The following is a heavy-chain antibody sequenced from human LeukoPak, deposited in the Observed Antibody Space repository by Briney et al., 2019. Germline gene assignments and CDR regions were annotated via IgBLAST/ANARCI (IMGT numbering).Heavy chain of an antibody. CDR1: GGSISSGGYY. J-gene: IGHJ4*02. Sequence: SETLSLACTVSGGSISSGGYYWSWIRQHPGKGLEWIGYIYYSGSTYYNPSLKSRVTISVDTSKNQFSLKLSSVTAADTAVYYCARSEGPMWVGITGDFDYWGQGTLVTVSS. CDR3: ARSEGPMWVGITGDFDY. CDR2: IYYSGST. V-gene: IGHV4-31*03. D-gene: IGHD3-22*01.